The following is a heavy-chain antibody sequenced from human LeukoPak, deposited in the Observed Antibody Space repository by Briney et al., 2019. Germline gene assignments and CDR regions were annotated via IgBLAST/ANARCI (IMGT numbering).Heavy chain of an antibody. J-gene: IGHJ4*02. CDR1: GYTFDSYG. Sequence: ASVKVSCKPSGYTFDSYGITWVRQATGQGLEWLGWTTAYNGETYYAQNLQGRVTLTTEKATSTAYMELRSLRSDDTAVYYCARGGATTAIDYWGQGTLVTVSS. V-gene: IGHV1-18*01. CDR2: TTAYNGET. D-gene: IGHD5-12*01. CDR3: ARGGATTAIDY.